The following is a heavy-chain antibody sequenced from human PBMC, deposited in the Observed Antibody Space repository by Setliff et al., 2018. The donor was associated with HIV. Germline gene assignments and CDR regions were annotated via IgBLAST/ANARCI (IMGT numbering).Heavy chain of an antibody. CDR1: GGTFSGYA. J-gene: IGHJ6*03. CDR3: ARGEKGFLEWLPLDYYYYYYMDV. CDR2: IIPIFGTA. Sequence: GASVKVSCKASGGTFSGYAISWVRQAPGQGLELMGGIIPIFGTANYAQKFQGRVTITADESTSTAYMELSSLRSEDTAVYYCARGEKGFLEWLPLDYYYYYYMDVWGKGITVTVSS. D-gene: IGHD3-3*01. V-gene: IGHV1-69*13.